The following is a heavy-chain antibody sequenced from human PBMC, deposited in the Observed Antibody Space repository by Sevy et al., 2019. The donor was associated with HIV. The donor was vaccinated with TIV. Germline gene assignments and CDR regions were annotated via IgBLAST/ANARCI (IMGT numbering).Heavy chain of an antibody. J-gene: IGHJ1*01. CDR2: IKSKADGGTA. D-gene: IGHD6-13*01. CDR1: GFTFADAW. Sequence: GGSLRLSCAASGFTFADAWMTWVRQAPGKGLEWVGRIKSKADGGTADYAARVKARFTISRDDSKNTLYLQMNSLKTEDTAVYYCTTYACYIPWYALRHWGQGSLVTVSS. V-gene: IGHV3-15*01. CDR3: TTYACYIPWYALRH.